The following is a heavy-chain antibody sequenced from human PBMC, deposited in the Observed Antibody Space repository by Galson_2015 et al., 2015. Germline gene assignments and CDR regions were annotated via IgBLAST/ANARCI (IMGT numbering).Heavy chain of an antibody. D-gene: IGHD1-26*01. V-gene: IGHV4-59*11. Sequence: SETLSLTCTVSGGSISSHYWGWIRQPPGKGLEWIGYIYYSGSTNYNPSLKSRVTISLDTSKNQFSLKLCSVTAADTAVYYCARESYYGVGWFDPWGQGTLVTVSS. J-gene: IGHJ5*02. CDR2: IYYSGST. CDR3: ARESYYGVGWFDP. CDR1: GGSISSHY.